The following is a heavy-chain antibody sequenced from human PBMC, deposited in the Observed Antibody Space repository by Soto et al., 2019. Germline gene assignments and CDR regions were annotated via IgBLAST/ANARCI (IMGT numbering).Heavy chain of an antibody. CDR3: AKGSSSVYCYYYGIDV. Sequence: PGGSLRLSCAASGFTFSSYAMHWVRQAPGKGLEWVAVISYDGSNKYYADSVKGRFTISRDNSKNTLYLQMNSLRTEDTAVYYCAKGSSSVYCYYYGIDVWGQGTTVTVSS. CDR2: ISYDGSNK. CDR1: GFTFSSYA. J-gene: IGHJ6*02. D-gene: IGHD6-6*01. V-gene: IGHV3-30-3*01.